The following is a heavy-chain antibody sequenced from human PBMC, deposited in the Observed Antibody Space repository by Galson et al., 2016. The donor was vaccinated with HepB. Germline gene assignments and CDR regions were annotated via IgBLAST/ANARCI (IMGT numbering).Heavy chain of an antibody. CDR1: GFTFGAST. Sequence: SLRLSCAASGFTFGASTMHWVRQASGKGLEWVGRIRGKTHNYATSYAASVRGRFTISRDDSNTTTYLQMNSLRAEDTAVYYCASACSSTTCYGDFDYWGQGTLVTVSS. J-gene: IGHJ4*02. D-gene: IGHD2-2*01. CDR2: IRGKTHNYAT. CDR3: ASACSSTTCYGDFDY. V-gene: IGHV3-73*01.